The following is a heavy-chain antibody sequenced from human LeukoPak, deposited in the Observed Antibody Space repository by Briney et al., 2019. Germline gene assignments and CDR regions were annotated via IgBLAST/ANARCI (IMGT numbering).Heavy chain of an antibody. CDR1: GGTFSSYA. CDR2: IIPIFGTA. CDR3: ARASDYDFWSGYFDY. J-gene: IGHJ4*02. Sequence: ASVKVSCKASGGTFSSYAISWVRQAPGQGLEWIGGIIPIFGTANNAQKFQGRVTITADESTSTAYMELSSLRSEDTAVYYCARASDYDFWSGYFDYWGQGTLVTVSS. D-gene: IGHD3-3*01. V-gene: IGHV1-69*13.